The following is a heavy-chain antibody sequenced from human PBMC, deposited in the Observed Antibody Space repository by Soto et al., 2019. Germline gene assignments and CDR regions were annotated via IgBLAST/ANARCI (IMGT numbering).Heavy chain of an antibody. J-gene: IGHJ4*02. CDR1: GYTFTSYA. Sequence: QVQLVQSGAEVKKPGASVKVSCKASGYTFTSYAMHWVRQAPGQRLEWMGWINAGNGNTKYSQKFQGRVTITRDTSASTAYMELSSLRSEDTAVYYFARDRAYSSSSHIFDYWGQGTLVTVSS. D-gene: IGHD6-6*01. CDR3: ARDRAYSSSSHIFDY. V-gene: IGHV1-3*01. CDR2: INAGNGNT.